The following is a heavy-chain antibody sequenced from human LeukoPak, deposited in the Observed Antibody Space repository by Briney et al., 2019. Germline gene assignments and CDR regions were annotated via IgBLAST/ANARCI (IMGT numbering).Heavy chain of an antibody. J-gene: IGHJ4*02. V-gene: IGHV1-2*02. CDR2: INPNSGGT. CDR1: GYTFTGYY. Sequence: ASVKVSCKASGYTFTGYYMHWVRQAPGQGLEWMGWINPNSGGTNYAQKLQGRVTMTTDTSTSTAYMELRSLRSDDTAVYYCARDGGALEYSDYWGQGTLVTVSS. D-gene: IGHD1-1*01. CDR3: ARDGGALEYSDY.